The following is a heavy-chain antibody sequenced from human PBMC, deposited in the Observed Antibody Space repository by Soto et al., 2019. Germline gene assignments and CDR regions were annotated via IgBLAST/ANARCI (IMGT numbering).Heavy chain of an antibody. V-gene: IGHV4-34*01. J-gene: IGHJ3*02. CDR3: SRVERGTATTVVDAFDI. D-gene: IGHD1-1*01. CDR2: MSHSGGT. CDR1: GGSVNSGNYY. Sequence: QVQLQQWGAGLLKPSETLSLTCAVFGGSVNSGNYYWSWIRQPPGKGLEWIGEMSHSGGTHFNPSLKSRGTISVDTSKNQFSLKMSSVTAADTSLYYCSRVERGTATTVVDAFDILGPGTMFTVSS.